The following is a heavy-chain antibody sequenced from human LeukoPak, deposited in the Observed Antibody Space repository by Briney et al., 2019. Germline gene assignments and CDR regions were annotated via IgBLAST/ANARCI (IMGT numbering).Heavy chain of an antibody. CDR3: AKGMAPYGSGSLFDY. CDR1: GFTFNNYA. D-gene: IGHD3-10*01. CDR2: ISHDGSNK. Sequence: PGGSLRLSCEASGFTFNNYAMHWVRQAPGKGLEWVAVISHDGSNKYYVDSVKGRFTISRDNSKNTLYLQMNSLRAEDTAVYYCAKGMAPYGSGSLFDYWGQGTLSPSPQ. J-gene: IGHJ4*02. V-gene: IGHV3-30*04.